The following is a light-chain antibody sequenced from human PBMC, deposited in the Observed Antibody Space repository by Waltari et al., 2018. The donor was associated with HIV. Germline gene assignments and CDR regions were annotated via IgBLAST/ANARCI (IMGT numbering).Light chain of an antibody. CDR2: DAS. J-gene: IGKJ2*01. CDR1: QSVFTY. V-gene: IGKV3-11*01. Sequence: ELVLTQSPVTLSFSVGERETVSCRASQSVFTYLAWYHQRPGQPPRLLIYDASNRATGIPPRFSASGSGTDFNLTISGLESEDFGLYFCQQRRAWPITFGQGTKVEIK. CDR3: QQRRAWPIT.